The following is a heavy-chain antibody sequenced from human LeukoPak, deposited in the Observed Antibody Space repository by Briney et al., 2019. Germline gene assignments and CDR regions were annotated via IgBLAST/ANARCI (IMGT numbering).Heavy chain of an antibody. Sequence: PSETLSLTCAVYGGSFSGYYWSWIRQPPGQGLELIGEMNHSGSANYNPTLKRRVTISVDSSKNQFSLKLSSVTAADTAVYYCARGIPINYDFWSGYYVKRAFDIWGQGTMVTVSS. CDR3: ARGIPINYDFWSGYYVKRAFDI. J-gene: IGHJ3*02. D-gene: IGHD3-3*01. CDR1: GGSFSGYY. CDR2: MNHSGSA. V-gene: IGHV4-34*01.